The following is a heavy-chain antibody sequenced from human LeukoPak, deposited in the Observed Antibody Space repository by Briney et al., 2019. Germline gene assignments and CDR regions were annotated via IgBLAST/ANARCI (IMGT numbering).Heavy chain of an antibody. CDR3: ARGGIVVVPAAQYFDY. Sequence: SETLSLTCTVSGGSISSYYWSWIRQPPGKGLEWIGYIYYSGSTNYNPSLKSRVTMSVDTSKNQFSLKLSSVTAADTAVYYCARGGIVVVPAAQYFDYWGQGTLVTVSS. J-gene: IGHJ4*02. CDR1: GGSISSYY. V-gene: IGHV4-59*12. D-gene: IGHD2-2*01. CDR2: IYYSGST.